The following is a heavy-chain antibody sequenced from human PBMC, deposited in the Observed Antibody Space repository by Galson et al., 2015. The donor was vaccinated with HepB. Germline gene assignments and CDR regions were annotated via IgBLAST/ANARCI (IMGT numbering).Heavy chain of an antibody. D-gene: IGHD1/OR15-1a*01. CDR2: ISYDGSK. J-gene: IGHJ4*02. CDR3: ARVRINNLDY. CDR1: GFTFSSYD. V-gene: IGHV3-30-3*01. Sequence: SLRLSCAASGFTFSSYDLYWVRQAPGKGLEWVAVISYDGSKTYADSVKGRFTISRAHSKSTLYLHMNSLRFEDTSMYYCARVRINNLDYWGQGTLVTVSS.